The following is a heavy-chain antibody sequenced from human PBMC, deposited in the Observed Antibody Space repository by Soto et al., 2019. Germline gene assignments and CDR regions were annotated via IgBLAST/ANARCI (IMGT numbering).Heavy chain of an antibody. V-gene: IGHV4-59*08. D-gene: IGHD6-6*01. J-gene: IGHJ5*02. CDR3: ARRSSFRSSWFDP. Sequence: PSETLSLTCTVSGGSISSYYWSWIRQPPGKGLEWIGYIYYSGSTNYNPSLKSRVTISVDTSKNQFSLKLSSVTAADTAVYYCARRSSFRSSWFDPWGQGTLVTVSS. CDR1: GGSISSYY. CDR2: IYYSGST.